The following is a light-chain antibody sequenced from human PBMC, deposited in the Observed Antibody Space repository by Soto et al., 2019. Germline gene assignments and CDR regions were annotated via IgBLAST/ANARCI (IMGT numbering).Light chain of an antibody. CDR2: GAS. CDR3: QQYNNWPPIT. V-gene: IGKV3-20*01. CDR1: QSVSSSY. Sequence: EIVLTQSPGTLSLSPGERATISCRASQSVSSSYLAWYQQKPGQAPRLLIYGASSRATGIPDRFSGSGSGTDFTLTISRLEPEDVAVYYCQQYNNWPPITFGQGTRLEI. J-gene: IGKJ5*01.